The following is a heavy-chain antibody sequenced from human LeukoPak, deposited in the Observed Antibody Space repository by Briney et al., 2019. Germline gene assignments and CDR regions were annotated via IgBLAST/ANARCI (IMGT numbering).Heavy chain of an antibody. D-gene: IGHD3-16*01. J-gene: IGHJ4*02. CDR1: GFIFKTCT. V-gene: IGHV3-21*01. CDR3: AKEGNDYYYDQ. Sequence: PGGSLRLSCAASGFIFKTCTMTWVSQAPGKGLEWVSSITGDCKYITYADSVKGRFTISRDNAKNSLYLQVASLRGDDTATYYCAKEGNDYYYDQWGQGTLVTVSP. CDR2: ITGDCKYI.